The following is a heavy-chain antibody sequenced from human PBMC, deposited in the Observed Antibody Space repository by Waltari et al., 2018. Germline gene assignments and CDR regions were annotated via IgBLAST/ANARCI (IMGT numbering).Heavy chain of an antibody. J-gene: IGHJ4*02. CDR3: VAFSIFTGRY. CDR1: GFTFSSYG. D-gene: IGHD3-3*01. CDR2: IHYNSSSK. V-gene: IGHV3-30*02. Sequence: QVQLVESGGGVVQPGGSLRLSCAASGFTFSSYGMHWVRQAPGKGLEWVAFIHYNSSSKKYEDSVKGRFTISRDNSKNTLYLQMTSLRDEDTAVYFCVAFSIFTGRYWGQGTLVTVSS.